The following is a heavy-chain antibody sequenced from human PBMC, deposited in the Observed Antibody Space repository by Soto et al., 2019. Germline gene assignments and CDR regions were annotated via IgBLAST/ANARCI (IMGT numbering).Heavy chain of an antibody. J-gene: IGHJ5*02. Sequence: QVQLVQSGAEVKKPGASVKVSCKASGYTFTSYGISWVRQAPGQGLEWMGWINAYNGNTNYAQKLQGRVTMTTDTSTIRAYMALRSLRSDVTVVYSSARVLAPVDPWVQAALVTVSS. CDR3: ARVLAPVDP. CDR1: GYTFTSYG. CDR2: INAYNGNT. V-gene: IGHV1-18*01.